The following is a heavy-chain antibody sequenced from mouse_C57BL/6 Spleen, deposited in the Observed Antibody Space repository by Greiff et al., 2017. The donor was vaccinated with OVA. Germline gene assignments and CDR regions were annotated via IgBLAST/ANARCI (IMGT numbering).Heavy chain of an antibody. CDR2: ISSGSSTI. V-gene: IGHV5-17*01. CDR1: GFTFSDYG. Sequence: DVHLVESGGGLVKPGGSLKLSCAASGFTFSDYGMHWVRQAPEKGLEWVAYISSGSSTIYYADTVKGRFTISRDNAKNTLFLQMTSLRSEDTAMYYCARGWGDWYFDVWGTGTTVTVSS. D-gene: IGHD2-3*01. J-gene: IGHJ1*03. CDR3: ARGWGDWYFDV.